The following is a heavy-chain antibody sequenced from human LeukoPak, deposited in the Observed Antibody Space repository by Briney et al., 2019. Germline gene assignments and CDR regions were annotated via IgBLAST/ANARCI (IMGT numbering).Heavy chain of an antibody. J-gene: IGHJ6*03. CDR3: ARDYNRFPYYMDV. CDR1: GFTFSSYA. Sequence: PGGSLRLSCAASGFTFSSYAMSWVRQAPGKGLEWVSAISGSGGSTYYADSVKGRFTISRDNSKNTLYLQMSSLRAEDTAVYYCARDYNRFPYYMDVWGKGTTVTVSS. CDR2: ISGSGGST. D-gene: IGHD1-14*01. V-gene: IGHV3-23*01.